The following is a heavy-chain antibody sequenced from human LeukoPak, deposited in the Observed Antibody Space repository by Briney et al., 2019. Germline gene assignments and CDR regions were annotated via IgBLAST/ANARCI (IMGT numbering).Heavy chain of an antibody. CDR1: DYTFKSYG. Sequence: ASVKVSCKASDYTFKSYGISWVRQAPGQGLEWMGWINTNTGNPTYAQGFTGRFVFSLDTSVSTAYLQISSLKAEDTAVYYCTRSSGSDYWGQGTLVTVSS. J-gene: IGHJ4*02. CDR2: INTNTGNP. V-gene: IGHV7-4-1*02. CDR3: TRSSGSDY. D-gene: IGHD1-26*01.